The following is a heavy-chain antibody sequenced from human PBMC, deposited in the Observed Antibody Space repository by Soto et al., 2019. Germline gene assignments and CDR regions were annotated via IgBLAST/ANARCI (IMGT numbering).Heavy chain of an antibody. Sequence: EVQLLESGGTLVQPRGSLILSCAASGFTFSTYAMNRVRQAPGKGLEWVSGIGASGGPTYYSDSLKAPFTISRDKSKDTVPVQMASRRAEDTPVYYRASRLWVRPTIEGIDNWAHGTLVT. CDR3: ASRLWVRPTIEGIDN. D-gene: IGHD2-15*01. CDR1: GFTFSTYA. J-gene: IGHJ4*01. CDR2: IGASGGPT. V-gene: IGHV3-23*01.